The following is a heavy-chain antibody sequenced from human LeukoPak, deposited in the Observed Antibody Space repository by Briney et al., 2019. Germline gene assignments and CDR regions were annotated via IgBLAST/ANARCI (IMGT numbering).Heavy chain of an antibody. V-gene: IGHV4-59*08. D-gene: IGHD3-9*01. Sequence: PSETLSLTCTVSGGSISPYYWSWIRQPPGKGLEWIGYIYYSGTTHYNPSLESRVTMSVDTSKNQFSLKLSSVTAADTAVYYCATHYDVLTGYAAAAFDIWRQGTMVTVSS. CDR2: IYYSGTT. CDR3: ATHYDVLTGYAAAAFDI. J-gene: IGHJ3*02. CDR1: GGSISPYY.